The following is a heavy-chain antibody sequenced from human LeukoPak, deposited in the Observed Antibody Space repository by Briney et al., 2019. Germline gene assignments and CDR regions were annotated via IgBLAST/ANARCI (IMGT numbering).Heavy chain of an antibody. D-gene: IGHD3-22*01. Sequence: ASVKVSCKASGYTFTGYYMHWVRQAPGQGLEWMGWINPNSGGTNYAQKFQGRVTMTEDTSTDTAYMELSSLRSEDTAVYYCAKLSYDSSGGGPSGFDYWGQGTLVTVSS. V-gene: IGHV1-2*02. CDR1: GYTFTGYY. J-gene: IGHJ4*02. CDR2: INPNSGGT. CDR3: AKLSYDSSGGGPSGFDY.